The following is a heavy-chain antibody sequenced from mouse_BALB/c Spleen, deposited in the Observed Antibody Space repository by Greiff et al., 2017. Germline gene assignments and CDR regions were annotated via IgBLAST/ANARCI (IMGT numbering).Heavy chain of an antibody. CDR2: IWSGGST. Sequence: VQRVESGPGLVQPSQSLSITCTVSGFSLTSYGVHWVRQSPGKGLEWLGVIWSGGSTDYNAAFISRLSISKDNSKSQVFFKMNSLQANDTAIYYCARRGYGSSLSYWYFDVWGAGTTVTVSS. CDR1: GFSLTSYG. V-gene: IGHV2-2*02. D-gene: IGHD1-1*01. CDR3: ARRGYGSSLSYWYFDV. J-gene: IGHJ1*01.